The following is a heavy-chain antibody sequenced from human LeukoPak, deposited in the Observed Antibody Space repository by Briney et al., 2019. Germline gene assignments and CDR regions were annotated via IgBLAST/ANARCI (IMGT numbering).Heavy chain of an antibody. Sequence: GGSLRLSCAASGFTFSSYWMHWVRQAPGKGLVWVSRINSDGSSTSYADSVKGRFTISRDNAKNTMYLQMNSLRAEDTAVYYCAKVGNYDILTGLFGYWGQGTLVTVSS. J-gene: IGHJ4*02. D-gene: IGHD3-9*01. CDR1: GFTFSSYW. CDR3: AKVGNYDILTGLFGY. CDR2: INSDGSST. V-gene: IGHV3-74*01.